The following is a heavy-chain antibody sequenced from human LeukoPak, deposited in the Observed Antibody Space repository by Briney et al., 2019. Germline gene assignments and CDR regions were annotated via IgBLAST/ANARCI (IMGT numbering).Heavy chain of an antibody. CDR2: ISNSGSYI. D-gene: IGHD1-1*01. CDR1: GFSFSDYY. V-gene: IGHV3-11*06. Sequence: GGSLRPSCAASGFSFSDYYMSWIRQAPGKGLEWVSYISNSGSYINYADSVKGRFIISRDNAKNSLYLQMNSLRAEDTAVYYCARDSAGSTTYTPLDSWGQGTLVTVSS. CDR3: ARDSAGSTTYTPLDS. J-gene: IGHJ4*02.